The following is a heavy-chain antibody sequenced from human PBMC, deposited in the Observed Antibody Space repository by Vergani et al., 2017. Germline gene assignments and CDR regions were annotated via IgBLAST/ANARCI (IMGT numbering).Heavy chain of an antibody. V-gene: IGHV4-39*01. D-gene: IGHD6-19*01. Sequence: QLQLHKSGPGLVKPSETLSLTCTLSGGSISSSSHFWGWLRQTPGKGLEWIGSIYYSGSTYYNPSLKSRVSISVDTSKNQFSLKLSSVTAADSAVYYCARGDAYSSGSQGDYWGQGTLVTVSS. J-gene: IGHJ4*02. CDR3: ARGDAYSSGSQGDY. CDR2: IYYSGST. CDR1: GGSISSSSHF.